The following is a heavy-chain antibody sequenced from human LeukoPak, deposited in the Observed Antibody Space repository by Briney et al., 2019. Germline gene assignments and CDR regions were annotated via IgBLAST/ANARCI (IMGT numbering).Heavy chain of an antibody. CDR3: ARDKRARLRLGELGIFGY. J-gene: IGHJ4*02. D-gene: IGHD3-16*01. CDR2: INPNSGGT. CDR1: GYSFTGYY. V-gene: IGHV1-2*02. Sequence: GASVKVSCKTSGYSFTGYYLHWVRQAPGQGLEWMGWINPNSGGTNYAQKFQGRVTMTRDTSISTAYMELSRLRSDDTAVYYCARDKRARLRLGELGIFGYWGQGTLVTVSS.